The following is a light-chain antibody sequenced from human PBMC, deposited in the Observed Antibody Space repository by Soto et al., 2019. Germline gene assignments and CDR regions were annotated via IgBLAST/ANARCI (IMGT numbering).Light chain of an antibody. CDR2: DDS. V-gene: IGLV3-21*02. J-gene: IGLJ1*01. CDR1: NIGSKS. CDR3: QVWDPSSDPNYV. Sequence: SYELTQPPSVSVAPGQTARITCGGNNIGSKSVHWYQQKPGQAPVLVVYDDSDRPSGIPERFSGSKSGITATLTISRVEVGDEADYFCQVWDPSSDPNYVFGTGTKVTVL.